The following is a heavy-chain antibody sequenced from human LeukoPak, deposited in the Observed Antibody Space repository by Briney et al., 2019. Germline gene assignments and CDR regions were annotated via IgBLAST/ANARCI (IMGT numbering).Heavy chain of an antibody. CDR3: ARSRGAGPGAHFDY. D-gene: IGHD6-19*01. V-gene: IGHV3-11*03. Sequence: PGGSLRLSCASSGFTFRDEYMNWFGQAGGQGLAGVSSVSNNGSYTNYADSVKGRFTISRDNAKSSLYLQMNSVRAENTAVYYCARSRGAGPGAHFDYWGQGTLVTVSS. J-gene: IGHJ4*02. CDR1: GFTFRDEY. CDR2: VSNNGSYT.